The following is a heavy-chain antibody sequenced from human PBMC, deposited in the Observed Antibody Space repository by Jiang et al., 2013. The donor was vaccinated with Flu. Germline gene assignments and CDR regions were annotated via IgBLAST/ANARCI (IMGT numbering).Heavy chain of an antibody. Sequence: VQLLESGGGLVQPGGSLRLSCAASGFTFSSYAMSWVRQAPGKGLEWVSAISGSGGSTYYADSVKGRFTISRDNSKNTLYLQMNSLRAEDTAVYYCAKDLTTIFGVVTALFDYWGQGTLVTVSS. V-gene: IGHV3-23*01. CDR1: GFTFSSYA. CDR2: ISGSGGST. D-gene: IGHD3-3*01. CDR3: AKDLTTIFGVVTALFDY. J-gene: IGHJ4*02.